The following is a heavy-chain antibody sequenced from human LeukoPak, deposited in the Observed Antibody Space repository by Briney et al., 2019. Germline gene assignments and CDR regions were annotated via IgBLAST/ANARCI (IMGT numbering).Heavy chain of an antibody. D-gene: IGHD3-16*01. CDR3: ARGRGRQATDAFDI. CDR1: GYTFTGYY. CDR2: INPNSGGT. Sequence: ASVKVSCKASGYTFTGYYMHWVRQAPGQGLEWMGWINPNSGGTNYAQKFQGRVTMTRDTSISTAYMELSRLRSDDTAVYYCARGRGRQATDAFDIWGQGTMVTVSS. V-gene: IGHV1-2*02. J-gene: IGHJ3*02.